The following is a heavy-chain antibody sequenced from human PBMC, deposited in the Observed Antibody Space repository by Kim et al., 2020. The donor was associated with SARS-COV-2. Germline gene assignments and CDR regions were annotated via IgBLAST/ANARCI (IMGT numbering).Heavy chain of an antibody. CDR1: RFTFSSSG. V-gene: IGHV3-23*01. CDR2: IFGSSHAT. D-gene: IGHD3-10*02. CDR3: AKNVHVTCVTFLWYFDL. Sequence: GGSLRLSFVASRFTFSSSGLTWVRQAPGKGLEWVSSIFGSSHATYYPDSVRGRFIVSRDNAKNTLYLQMHNLRADDTAIYYCAKNVHVTCVTFLWYFDLWGRGTSVTVSS. J-gene: IGHJ2*01.